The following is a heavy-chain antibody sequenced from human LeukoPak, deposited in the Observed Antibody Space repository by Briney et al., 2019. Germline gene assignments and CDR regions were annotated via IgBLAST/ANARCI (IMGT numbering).Heavy chain of an antibody. CDR2: IRYDGSNK. CDR1: GFIFSTYG. D-gene: IGHD1-26*01. V-gene: IGHV3-30*02. Sequence: GGSLRLSCAASGFIFSTYGMHWVRQAPGKGLEWVAFIRYDGSNKYYADSVKGRFTISRDNSKNTLYLQMNSLRDEDTAVYYCAKGAKRVVGATTHWFDPWGQGTLVTVSS. J-gene: IGHJ5*02. CDR3: AKGAKRVVGATTHWFDP.